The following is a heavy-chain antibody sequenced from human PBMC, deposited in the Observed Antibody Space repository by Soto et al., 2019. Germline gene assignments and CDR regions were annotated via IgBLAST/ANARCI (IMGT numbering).Heavy chain of an antibody. J-gene: IGHJ4*02. Sequence: PGGSLRLSCAASGFTFSSYAMHWVRQAPGKGLEWVAVICDDGSKKNYGDSVKGRFTVARDDSKSTLSMQMNSLRVEDTAVYYCARDPGYSGFDFDYWGQGTLVTVSS. CDR3: ARDPGYSGFDFDY. CDR1: GFTFSSYA. D-gene: IGHD5-12*01. CDR2: ICDDGSKK. V-gene: IGHV3-33*01.